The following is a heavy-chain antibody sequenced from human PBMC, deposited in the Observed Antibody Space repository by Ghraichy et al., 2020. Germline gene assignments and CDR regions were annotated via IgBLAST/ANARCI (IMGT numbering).Heavy chain of an antibody. D-gene: IGHD1-26*01. J-gene: IGHJ4*02. CDR3: ASVIYSGSYQFDY. CDR1: GFTFSDYY. Sequence: GESLNISCAASGFTFSDYYMAWIRQTPGKGLEWFSYISTTSGYTNYADSVKGRFTISRDNANNSLYLQMSSLRADDTAIYYCASVIYSGSYQFDYWGQGTLVTVSS. V-gene: IGHV3-11*06. CDR2: ISTTSGYT.